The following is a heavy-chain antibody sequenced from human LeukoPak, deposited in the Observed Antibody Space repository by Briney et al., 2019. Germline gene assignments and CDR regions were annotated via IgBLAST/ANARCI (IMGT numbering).Heavy chain of an antibody. CDR2: VNPSGGST. CDR3: ATATISSDLEY. J-gene: IGHJ4*02. D-gene: IGHD3-22*01. V-gene: IGHV1-46*01. CDR1: GYTLTSYY. Sequence: GASVKVSCKASGYTLTSYYMHWVRQAPGEGLEWMGIVNPSGGSTSYAQKFQGRVTITRDTSTSTVYMELSSLRSEDTTVYYCATATISSDLEYWGQGTLVTVSS.